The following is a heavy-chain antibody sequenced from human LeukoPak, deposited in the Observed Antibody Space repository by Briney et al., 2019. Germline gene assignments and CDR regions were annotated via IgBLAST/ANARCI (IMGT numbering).Heavy chain of an antibody. CDR2: ISAYDGNT. CDR3: ARDLGGKFDS. J-gene: IGHJ5*01. Sequence: ASMKLSCKASGYTFTSYGISWVRQAPGQGLEWMGWISAYDGNTNYAQNLQGRVTMTTATNTSKAHMELRSLRSDDTDVSSCARDLGGKFDSWGQGTLVTVSS. V-gene: IGHV1-18*01. D-gene: IGHD3-16*01. CDR1: GYTFTSYG.